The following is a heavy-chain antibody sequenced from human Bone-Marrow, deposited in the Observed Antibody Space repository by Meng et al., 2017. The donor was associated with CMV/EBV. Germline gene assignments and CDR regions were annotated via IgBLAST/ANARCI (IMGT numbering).Heavy chain of an antibody. V-gene: IGHV1-69*05. CDR2: IIPIFGTA. Sequence: SVKVSCKASGGTFSSYAISWVRQAPGQGLEWMGGIIPIFGTANYAQKFQGRVTITTDESTSTAYMELSSLRSEDTAVYYCARGLGHRNGMDVWGQGTTVTVSS. CDR3: ARGLGHRNGMDV. D-gene: IGHD3-10*01. J-gene: IGHJ6*02. CDR1: GGTFSSYA.